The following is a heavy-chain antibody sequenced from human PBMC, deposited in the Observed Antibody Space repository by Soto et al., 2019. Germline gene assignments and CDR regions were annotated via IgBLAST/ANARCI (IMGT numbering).Heavy chain of an antibody. CDR2: IIPIFGTA. J-gene: IGHJ4*02. Sequence: GASVKVSCKASGGTFSSYAISWVRQAPGQGLEWMGGIIPIFGTANYAQKFQGRVTITADESTSTAYMELSSLRSEDTAVYYCARNVLTGYYRDYWGQGTLVTVSS. CDR3: ARNVLTGYYRDY. CDR1: GGTFSSYA. V-gene: IGHV1-69*13. D-gene: IGHD3-9*01.